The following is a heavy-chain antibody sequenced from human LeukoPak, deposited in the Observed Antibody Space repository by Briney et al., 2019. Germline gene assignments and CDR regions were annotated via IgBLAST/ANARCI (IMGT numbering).Heavy chain of an antibody. CDR3: ARRNMAIGDAFDI. CDR2: INPNSGGT. Sequence: ASVKVSFKASGYTFTVYYMHWVRQAPGQGLEWMGWINPNSGGTNYAQKFQGRVTMTRDTSISTAYMELSRLRYDDTAVYYCARRNMAIGDAFDIWGQGTMVTVAS. D-gene: IGHD2/OR15-2a*01. J-gene: IGHJ3*02. V-gene: IGHV1-2*02. CDR1: GYTFTVYY.